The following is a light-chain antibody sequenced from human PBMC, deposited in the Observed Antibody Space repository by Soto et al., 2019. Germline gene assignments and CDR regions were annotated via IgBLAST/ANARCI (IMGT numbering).Light chain of an antibody. Sequence: DIQLTQSPSFLSASVEDRVTITCRASQSIAIWLAWYHQKPGKAPKALIYDASRLESGVPSRFSGSGSGTEFTLTISSLQPDDFATYYCQKYGSYPWAFGQGTRVEV. CDR3: QKYGSYPWA. J-gene: IGKJ1*01. V-gene: IGKV1-5*01. CDR1: QSIAIW. CDR2: DAS.